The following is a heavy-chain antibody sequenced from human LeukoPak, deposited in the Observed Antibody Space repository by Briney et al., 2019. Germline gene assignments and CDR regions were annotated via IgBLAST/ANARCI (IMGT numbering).Heavy chain of an antibody. J-gene: IGHJ4*02. D-gene: IGHD3-3*01. CDR2: VTGSGSVTSST. Sequence: PGGSLRLSCAASGSTFSSFAMSWVRQAPGKGLEWVSSVTGSGSVTSSTYYADSVKGRFTISRDNSENTLYLQMNSLRAEDTALYYCAKEGTYNNFWSGYFHWGQGALVTVSS. CDR1: GSTFSSFA. CDR3: AKEGTYNNFWSGYFH. V-gene: IGHV3-23*01.